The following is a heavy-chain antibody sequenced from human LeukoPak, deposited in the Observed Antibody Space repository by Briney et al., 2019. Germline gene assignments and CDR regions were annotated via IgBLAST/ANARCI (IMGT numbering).Heavy chain of an antibody. CDR3: ARGSIVGAKTLGFGAFDI. CDR2: INPSGGSR. J-gene: IGHJ3*02. Sequence: VASVKVSCKASGYTFTSYYMHWVRQAPGQGLEWMGIINPSGGSRSYAQKFQGRVTMTRDTSTSTVYMELSSLRSEDTAVYYCARGSIVGAKTLGFGAFDIWGQGTMVTVSS. D-gene: IGHD1-26*01. V-gene: IGHV1-46*01. CDR1: GYTFTSYY.